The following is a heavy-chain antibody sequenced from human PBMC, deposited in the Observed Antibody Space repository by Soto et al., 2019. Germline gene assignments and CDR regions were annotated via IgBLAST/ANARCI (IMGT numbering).Heavy chain of an antibody. CDR1: GYTFTTYT. J-gene: IGHJ5*02. CDR2: INPGNGDT. D-gene: IGHD3-10*01. CDR3: TRDPGRSWFDP. V-gene: IGHV1-3*01. Sequence: ASVKVSCKASGYTFTTYTLQWLRQAPGQRLEWMGWINPGNGDTKYSQTFQGRVTITSDTSASTAYMELSSLRSEDTAVYYCTRDPGRSWFDPWGQGTLVIVSS.